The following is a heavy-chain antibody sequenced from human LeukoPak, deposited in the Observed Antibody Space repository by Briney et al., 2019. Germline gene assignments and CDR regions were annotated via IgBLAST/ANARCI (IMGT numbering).Heavy chain of an antibody. J-gene: IGHJ6*02. CDR2: MNPNSGNT. Sequence: ASVKVSCKASGYTFTSYDINWVRQATGQGLEWMGWMNPNSGNTGYAQKFQGRVTMTRNTSISTAYMELSSLRSEDTAVYYCARGDGGYSYGRYYHYYYGMDVWGQGTTVTVSS. CDR1: GYTFTSYD. V-gene: IGHV1-8*01. CDR3: ARGDGGYSYGRYYHYYYGMDV. D-gene: IGHD5-18*01.